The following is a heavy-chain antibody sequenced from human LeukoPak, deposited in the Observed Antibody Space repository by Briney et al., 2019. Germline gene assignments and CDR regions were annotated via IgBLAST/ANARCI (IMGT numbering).Heavy chain of an antibody. CDR3: ARDSGWNDEVY. CDR1: GFTFSSHG. D-gene: IGHD1-1*01. Sequence: GGSLRLSCAASGFTFSSHGMSWVRQAPGKGLEWVANIKQDGSEKYYVDSVKGRFTISRDNAKNSLYLQMNSLRAEDTAVYYCARDSGWNDEVYWGQGTLVTVSS. CDR2: IKQDGSEK. V-gene: IGHV3-7*01. J-gene: IGHJ4*02.